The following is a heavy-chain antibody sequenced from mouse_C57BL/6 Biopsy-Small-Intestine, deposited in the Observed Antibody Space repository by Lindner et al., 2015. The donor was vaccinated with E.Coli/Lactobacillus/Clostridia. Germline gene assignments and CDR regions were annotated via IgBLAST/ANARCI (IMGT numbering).Heavy chain of an antibody. CDR3: ARNSNYGGYAMDY. Sequence: VQLQESGPELVKPGASVKISCKASGFSFTGYYMNWVKQSPEKSLEWIGEINPNTGGTTYNQKFKAKATLTVDKSSSTAYMQLKSPTSEDSAVYYCARNSNYGGYAMDYWGQGTSVTVSS. D-gene: IGHD2-5*01. CDR2: INPNTGGT. CDR1: GFSFTGYY. V-gene: IGHV1-42*01. J-gene: IGHJ4*01.